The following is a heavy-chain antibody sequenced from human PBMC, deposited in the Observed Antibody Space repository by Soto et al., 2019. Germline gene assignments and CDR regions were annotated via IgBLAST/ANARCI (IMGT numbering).Heavy chain of an antibody. CDR2: IIPIFGTA. CDR3: ARDDSSGVRPFDY. V-gene: IGHV1-69*13. Sequence: ASVKVSCKASGGTFSSYAISWVRQAPGQGLEWMGGIIPIFGTANYAQKFQGRVTITADESTSTAYMELSSLRSEDTAVYYCARDDSSGVRPFDYWGQGTLVTVSS. CDR1: GGTFSSYA. J-gene: IGHJ4*02. D-gene: IGHD6-19*01.